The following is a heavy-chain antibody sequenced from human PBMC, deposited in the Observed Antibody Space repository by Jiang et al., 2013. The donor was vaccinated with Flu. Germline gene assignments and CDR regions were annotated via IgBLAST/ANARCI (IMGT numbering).Heavy chain of an antibody. D-gene: IGHD6-19*01. J-gene: IGHJ4*02. Sequence: VQLVESGGGLVQPGGSLRLSCAASGFTFSDHYMDWVRQAPGKGLEWVGRTRNKANSYTTEYAASVKGRFTISRDDSKNSLYLQMNSLKTEDTAVYYCARGGRSSGSLKNWGQGTLVTVSS. CDR3: ARGGRSSGSLKN. CDR2: TRNKANSYTT. CDR1: GFTFSDHY. V-gene: IGHV3-72*01.